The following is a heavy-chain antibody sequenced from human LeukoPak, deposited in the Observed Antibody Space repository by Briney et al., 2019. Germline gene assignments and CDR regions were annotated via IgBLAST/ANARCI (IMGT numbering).Heavy chain of an antibody. CDR1: GFTFSTYA. V-gene: IGHV3-23*01. J-gene: IGHJ4*02. CDR2: ISGSGGST. Sequence: GGSLRLSCAASGFTFSTYAMNWVRQAPGKGLEWVSGISGSGGSTYYADSVKGRFTISRDNSKNTLYLQMNSMRAEDTAVYYCAKLPVAVAGIAFYCWGQGTLVTVSS. D-gene: IGHD6-19*01. CDR3: AKLPVAVAGIAFYC.